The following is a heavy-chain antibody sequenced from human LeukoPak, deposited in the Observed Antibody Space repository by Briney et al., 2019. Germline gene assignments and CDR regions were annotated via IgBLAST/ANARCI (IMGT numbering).Heavy chain of an antibody. D-gene: IGHD6-13*01. J-gene: IGHJ6*03. Sequence: GGSLRLSCAASGFTFSSYSMNWVRQAPGKGLEWVSYISSSSSTIYYADSVKGRFTIFRDNAKNSPYLQMNSLRAEDTAVYYCARFGYSSSWALYYYYYYMDVWGKGTTVTVSS. V-gene: IGHV3-48*04. CDR1: GFTFSSYS. CDR3: ARFGYSSSWALYYYYYYMDV. CDR2: ISSSSSTI.